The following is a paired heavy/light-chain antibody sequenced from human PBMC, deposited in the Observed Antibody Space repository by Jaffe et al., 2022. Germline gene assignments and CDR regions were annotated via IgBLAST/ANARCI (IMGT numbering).Light chain of an antibody. CDR2: EGS. Sequence: QSALTQPASVSGSPGQSITISCTGTSSDVGSYNLVSWYQQHPGKAPKLMIYEGSKRPSGVSNRFSGSKSGNTASLTISGLQAEDEADYYCCSYAGSSTRVFGGGTKLTVL. CDR1: SSDVGSYNL. J-gene: IGLJ3*02. V-gene: IGLV2-23*01. CDR3: CSYAGSSTRV.
Heavy chain of an antibody. Sequence: QVQLQQWGAGLLKPSETLSLTCAVYGGSFSGYYWSWIRQPPGKGLEWIGEINHSGSTNYNPSLKSRVTISVDTSKNQFSLKLSSVTAADTAVYYCARINYYGSGSYYNRVYYYYYYYMDVWGKGTTVTVSS. J-gene: IGHJ6*03. CDR3: ARINYYGSGSYYNRVYYYYYYYMDV. V-gene: IGHV4-34*01. CDR1: GGSFSGYY. CDR2: INHSGST. D-gene: IGHD3-10*01.